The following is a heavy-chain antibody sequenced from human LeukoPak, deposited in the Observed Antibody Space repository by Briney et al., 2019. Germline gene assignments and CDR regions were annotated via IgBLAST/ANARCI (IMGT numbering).Heavy chain of an antibody. CDR1: GFTFSSYS. Sequence: GGSLRLSCAASGFTFSSYSMNWVRQAPGKGLEWVSSISSGSNYIYYADSVKGRFTISRDNSKNTLYLQMNSLRAEDAAVYFCAKAPVTSCRGAYCYPFDSWGQGTLVTVSS. V-gene: IGHV3-21*04. CDR2: ISSGSNYI. CDR3: AKAPVTSCRGAYCYPFDS. J-gene: IGHJ4*02. D-gene: IGHD2-21*01.